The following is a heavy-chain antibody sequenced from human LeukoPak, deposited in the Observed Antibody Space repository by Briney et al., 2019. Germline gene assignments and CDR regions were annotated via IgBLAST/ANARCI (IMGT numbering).Heavy chain of an antibody. J-gene: IGHJ4*02. V-gene: IGHV4-59*12. Sequence: SETLSLTCTVSGGSITGDYWTWIRQPPGRGLEWVGYVSSGGSTNYRPSLKSRVTISVDTSKNQFSLKLSSVTAADTAVYYCARGGYSKGSDYWGQGTLVTVSS. CDR3: ARGGYSKGSDY. CDR1: GGSITGDY. D-gene: IGHD4-4*01. CDR2: VSSGGST.